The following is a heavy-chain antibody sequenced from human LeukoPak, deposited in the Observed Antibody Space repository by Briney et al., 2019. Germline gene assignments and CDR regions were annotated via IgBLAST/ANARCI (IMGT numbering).Heavy chain of an antibody. CDR3: AKGRAIEAFDI. J-gene: IGHJ3*02. CDR2: ISSSSSYI. CDR1: GFTFSSYS. D-gene: IGHD3-22*01. V-gene: IGHV3-21*01. Sequence: GGSLSLSCAASGFTFSSYSMNWVRPAPGKGLEWVSSISSSSSYIYYADSVKGRFTISRCNANSSLYLQMNNLRAEDTAVYYCAKGRAIEAFDIWGQGTMVTVSS.